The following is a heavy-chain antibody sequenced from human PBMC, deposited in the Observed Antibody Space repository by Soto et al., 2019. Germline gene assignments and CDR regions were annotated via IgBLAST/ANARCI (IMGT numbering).Heavy chain of an antibody. D-gene: IGHD6-13*01. CDR3: AKSKEAAGRKGTFDY. Sequence: GGSLRLSCAASGFTFSSYAMSWVRQAPGKGLEWVSAISGSGGSTYYADSVKGRFTISRDNSKNTLYLQMNSLRAEDTAVYYCAKSKEAAGRKGTFDYWGQGTLVTVSS. CDR1: GFTFSSYA. J-gene: IGHJ4*02. CDR2: ISGSGGST. V-gene: IGHV3-23*01.